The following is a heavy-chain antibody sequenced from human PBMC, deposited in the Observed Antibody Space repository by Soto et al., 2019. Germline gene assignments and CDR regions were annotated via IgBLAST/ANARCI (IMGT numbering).Heavy chain of an antibody. CDR2: IYYSGST. Sequence: PSETLSLTCTVSGGSVSSGSYYWSWIRQPPGKGLEWIGYIYYSGSTNYNPSLKSRVTISVDTSKNQFSLKLSSVTAADTAVYYCARDIQIAADGTYYYYGMDVWVQGTTVTVSS. J-gene: IGHJ6*02. V-gene: IGHV4-61*01. CDR3: ARDIQIAADGTYYYYGMDV. D-gene: IGHD6-13*01. CDR1: GGSVSSGSYY.